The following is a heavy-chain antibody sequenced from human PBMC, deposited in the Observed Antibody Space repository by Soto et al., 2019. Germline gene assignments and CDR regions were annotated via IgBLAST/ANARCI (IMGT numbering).Heavy chain of an antibody. D-gene: IGHD3-16*01. CDR2: IYSGGTT. V-gene: IGHV3-53*01. J-gene: IGHJ4*02. Sequence: GGSLRLSCPASGFTVSRNYMSWVSQAPGKGLEWISVIYSGGTTYSADSVKGRFTISRDNSKNKLYLQMNSLRAEDTAVYYCSSVREFEGFGGITHFDYWGQGTLVTVSS. CDR3: SSVREFEGFGGITHFDY. CDR1: GFTVSRNY.